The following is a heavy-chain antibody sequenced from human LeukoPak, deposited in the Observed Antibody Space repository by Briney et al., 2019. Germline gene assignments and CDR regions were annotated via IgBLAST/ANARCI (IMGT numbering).Heavy chain of an antibody. J-gene: IGHJ3*02. CDR3: ARGAYSGYYDSSGYNDAFDI. V-gene: IGHV3-20*04. CDR2: INWNGGST. Sequence: GGSLRLSCAASGFTFSSYGMSWVRQAPGKGLEWVSGINWNGGSTGYADSVKGRFTISRDNAKNSLYLQMNSLRAEDTALYYCARGAYSGYYDSSGYNDAFDIWGQGTMVTVSS. D-gene: IGHD3-22*01. CDR1: GFTFSSYG.